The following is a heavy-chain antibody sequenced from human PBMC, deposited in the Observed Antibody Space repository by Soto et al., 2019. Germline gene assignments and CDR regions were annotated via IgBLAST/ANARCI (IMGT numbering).Heavy chain of an antibody. Sequence: SETLSLTCTVSGGSISSYYWSWIRQPAGKGLEWIGRIYTSVSTNYNPSLKSRVTMSVDTSKNQFSLKLSSVTAADTAVYYCARDRDDILTGYHYCECLGEGTLVSVSA. V-gene: IGHV4-4*07. D-gene: IGHD3-9*01. CDR2: IYTSVST. J-gene: IGHJ4*01. CDR3: ARDRDDILTGYHYCEC. CDR1: GGSISSYY.